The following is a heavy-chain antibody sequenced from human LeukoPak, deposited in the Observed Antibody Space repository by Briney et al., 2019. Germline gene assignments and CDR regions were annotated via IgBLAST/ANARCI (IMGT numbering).Heavy chain of an antibody. D-gene: IGHD2-2*01. CDR1: GYSFTDNW. V-gene: IGHV5-51*01. J-gene: IGHJ4*02. CDR3: ARPYCSSTSCHSYYFDY. Sequence: GESLKISCKGSGYSFTDNWIAWVRQMPGKGLEWMGIIYPGDSDTRYSPSFQGQVTISADKSISTAYLQWSSLKASDTAMYYCARPYCSSTSCHSYYFDYWGQGTLVTVSS. CDR2: IYPGDSDT.